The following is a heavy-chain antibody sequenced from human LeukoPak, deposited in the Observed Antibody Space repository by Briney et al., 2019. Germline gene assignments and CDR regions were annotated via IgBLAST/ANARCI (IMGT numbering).Heavy chain of an antibody. CDR1: GGSISSYY. CDR2: IYYSGST. Sequence: PSETLSLTCTVSGGSISSYYWSWVRQPPGEGLEWIGYIYYSGSTNYNPSLKSRVTISEDTSKNPFSLKLSSVTAVDTAMYYCAGIRAWGNWFDPWGQGTLVTVSS. V-gene: IGHV4-59*01. J-gene: IGHJ5*02. D-gene: IGHD3-10*01. CDR3: AGIRAWGNWFDP.